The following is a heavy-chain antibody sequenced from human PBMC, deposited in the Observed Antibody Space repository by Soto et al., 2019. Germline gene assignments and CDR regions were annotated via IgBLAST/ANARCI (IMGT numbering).Heavy chain of an antibody. D-gene: IGHD3-16*01. Sequence: EVQLLESGGELVQPGGSLRLSCAASGFTFSNYVMTWVHQAPGKGLEWVSSITAAGGTTYYADSVKGRFTVSRDNSKNTLFLHLTSLTVEDTAVDYCAKHPGGGWYFDLWGRGTPVTVSS. V-gene: IGHV3-23*01. CDR3: AKHPGGGWYFDL. J-gene: IGHJ2*01. CDR1: GFTFSNYV. CDR2: ITAAGGTT.